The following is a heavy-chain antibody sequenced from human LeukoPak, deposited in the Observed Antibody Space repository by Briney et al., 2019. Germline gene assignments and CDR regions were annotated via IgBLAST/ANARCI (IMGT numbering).Heavy chain of an antibody. V-gene: IGHV4-34*01. CDR1: GGSFSGYY. J-gene: IGHJ5*02. Sequence: SETLSLTCAVYGGSFSGYYWSWIRQPPGKGLEWIGEINHSGGTNYNPSLKSRVTISVDTSKNQFSLKLSSVTAADTAVYYCARGGRTRVLLWFGESPNWFDPWGQGTLVTVSS. CDR2: INHSGGT. D-gene: IGHD3-10*01. CDR3: ARGGRTRVLLWFGESPNWFDP.